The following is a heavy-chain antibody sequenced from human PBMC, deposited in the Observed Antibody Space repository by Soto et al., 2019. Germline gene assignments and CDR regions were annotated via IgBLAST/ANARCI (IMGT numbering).Heavy chain of an antibody. Sequence: QVPLVQSGAEVKKPGASVKVSCKASGYTFTSYDINWVRQATGQGLEWMGWMNPNSGNTGYAQKFQGRVTMTRNTSISTAYMEVSSLRSEDTAVYYCASISTSDYYYGMDVWGQGTTVTVSS. V-gene: IGHV1-8*01. D-gene: IGHD2-2*01. CDR3: ASISTSDYYYGMDV. CDR1: GYTFTSYD. J-gene: IGHJ6*02. CDR2: MNPNSGNT.